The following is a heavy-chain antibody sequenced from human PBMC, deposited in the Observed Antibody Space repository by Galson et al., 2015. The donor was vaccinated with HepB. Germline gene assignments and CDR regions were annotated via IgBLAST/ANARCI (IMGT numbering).Heavy chain of an antibody. CDR1: GDSVSSHSAA. D-gene: IGHD6-13*01. J-gene: IGHJ5*02. CDR3: AREQYSSSYGLGWFDP. CDR2: TYYRSKWYN. Sequence: CAISGDSVSSHSAAWNWIRQSPSRGLEWLGRTYYRSKWYNDYAVSVKSRITINPDTSKNQFSLQLNSVTPEDTAVYYCAREQYSSSYGLGWFDPWGQGTLVTVSS. V-gene: IGHV6-1*01.